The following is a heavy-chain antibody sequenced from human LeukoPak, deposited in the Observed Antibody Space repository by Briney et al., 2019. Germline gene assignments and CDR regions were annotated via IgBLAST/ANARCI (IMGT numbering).Heavy chain of an antibody. Sequence: SETLSLTCAVYGGSFSGYYWSWIRQPPGKGLEWIGEINHSGSTNYNPSLKSRVTISVDTSKNQFSLKLSFVTAADTAVYYCARGKSYYNAIDYWGQGTLVTVSS. CDR3: ARGKSYYNAIDY. V-gene: IGHV4-34*01. D-gene: IGHD3-10*01. CDR2: INHSGST. J-gene: IGHJ4*02. CDR1: GGSFSGYY.